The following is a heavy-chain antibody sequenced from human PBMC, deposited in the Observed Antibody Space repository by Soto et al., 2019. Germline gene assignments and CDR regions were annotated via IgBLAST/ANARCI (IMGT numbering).Heavy chain of an antibody. CDR2: IYYSGST. Sequence: PSETLSLTCTASGASISSGGYYWSWTRHHPGKGLEWIGYIYYSGSTCYNPSLKSRVTMSVDTSKNQFSLKLSSVTAADTAVYYCARDANRYASGSYGMDVWGQGTTVTVSS. J-gene: IGHJ6*02. V-gene: IGHV4-31*03. CDR1: GASISSGGYY. D-gene: IGHD3-10*01. CDR3: ARDANRYASGSYGMDV.